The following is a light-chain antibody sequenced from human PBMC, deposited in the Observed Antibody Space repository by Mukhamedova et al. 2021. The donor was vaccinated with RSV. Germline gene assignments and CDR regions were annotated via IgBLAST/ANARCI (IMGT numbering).Light chain of an antibody. V-gene: IGKV3-11*01. Sequence: ATLSCRASQSVSSYLAWYQQKPGQAPRLLIYDASNRATGIPARFSGSGSGTDFTLTISSLEPEDFAVYYCQQRSNFGPGTKVDI. CDR2: DAS. CDR3: QQRSN. J-gene: IGKJ3*01. CDR1: QSVSSY.